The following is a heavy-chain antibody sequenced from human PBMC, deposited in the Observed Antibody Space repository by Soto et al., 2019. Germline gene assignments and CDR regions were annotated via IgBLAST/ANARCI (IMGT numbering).Heavy chain of an antibody. J-gene: IGHJ4*02. CDR1: GFTFSSFW. CDR2: INTDGSST. Sequence: EVQLVEYGGGLVQPGGSLRLSCAVSGFTFSSFWMHWVRQAPGEGLVWVSRINTDGSSTSYAHSVKGRFTISRDNAKNTRYLQMNSLRVEDTAMYYCAKRGVDTFGLAYWGQGTLVTVSS. D-gene: IGHD3-10*01. V-gene: IGHV3-74*01. CDR3: AKRGVDTFGLAY.